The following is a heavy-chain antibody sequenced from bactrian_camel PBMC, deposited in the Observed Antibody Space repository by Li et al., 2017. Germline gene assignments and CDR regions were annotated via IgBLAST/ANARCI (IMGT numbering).Heavy chain of an antibody. J-gene: IGHJ4*01. V-gene: IGHV3-2*01. CDR3: ATTRRLYGGPGLDYNY. CDR2: IYSDISNT. D-gene: IGHD6*01. Sequence: HVQLVESGGGLVQPGGSLRLSCAASGFTFSSYYMNWVRQAPGKGLEWVSSIYSDISNTYYADSVKGRFTASRDNAKNTVYLQMNSLKSEDTALYYCATTRRLYGGPGLDYNYWGQGTQVTVS. CDR1: GFTFSSYY.